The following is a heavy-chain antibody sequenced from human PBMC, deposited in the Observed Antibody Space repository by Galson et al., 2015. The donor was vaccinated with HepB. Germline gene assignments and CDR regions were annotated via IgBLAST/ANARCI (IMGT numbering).Heavy chain of an antibody. CDR1: GYNFNVYY. V-gene: IGHV1-2*06. J-gene: IGHJ6*02. D-gene: IGHD3-16*01. CDR2: IDPDSGGT. Sequence: SVKVSCKASGYNFNVYYIHWVRQAPGQGLEWLGRIDPDSGGTDYAQKFQGRVTMTSDTSISTAYMELSRLRSDDTAFYYCAREYDYVWGSSPSGNYYYAVDVWGQGTTVIVSS. CDR3: AREYDYVWGSSPSGNYYYAVDV.